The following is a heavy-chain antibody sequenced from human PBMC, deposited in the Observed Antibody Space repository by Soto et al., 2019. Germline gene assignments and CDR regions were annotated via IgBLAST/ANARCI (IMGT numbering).Heavy chain of an antibody. CDR3: ARTSRGYFTGYGMDV. CDR2: IYYSGST. CDR1: GGSISSYY. J-gene: IGHJ6*02. D-gene: IGHD1-26*01. Sequence: LSLTCTVSGGSISSYYWSWIRQPPGKGLEWIGYIYYSGSTNYNPSLKSRVTIPVDTSKNQFSLKLSSVTAADTAVYYCARTSRGYFTGYGMDVWGQGTTVTVSS. V-gene: IGHV4-59*01.